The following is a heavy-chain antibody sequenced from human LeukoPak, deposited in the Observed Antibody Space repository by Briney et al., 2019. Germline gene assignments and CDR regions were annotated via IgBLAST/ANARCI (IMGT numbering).Heavy chain of an antibody. J-gene: IGHJ4*02. V-gene: IGHV3-23*01. CDR2: ISGSGGSA. CDR1: GFTFSSYA. D-gene: IGHD2-8*02. Sequence: GGSLRLSCAASGFTFSSYAMSWVRQAPGKGLEWVSAISGSGGSAYYADSMKGRFTISRDNSKTTLYLQMNSLRAEDTATYYCVKDFLVLAPPNDYWGQGTLVTVSS. CDR3: VKDFLVLAPPNDY.